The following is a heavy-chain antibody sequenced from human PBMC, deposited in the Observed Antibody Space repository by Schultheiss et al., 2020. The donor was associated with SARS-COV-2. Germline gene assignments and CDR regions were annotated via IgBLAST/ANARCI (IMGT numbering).Heavy chain of an antibody. J-gene: IGHJ5*02. V-gene: IGHV5-51*01. CDR3: ARRATGTYWFDP. CDR1: GYTFISYW. Sequence: GGSLRLSCKGSGYTFISYWITWVRQMPGKGLEWMGIIYPGDSDTRYSPSFQGKVTIAAAKSITTAYLQWSSLSASDTAIYYCARRATGTYWFDPWGQGTLVTVSS. D-gene: IGHD1-1*01. CDR2: IYPGDSDT.